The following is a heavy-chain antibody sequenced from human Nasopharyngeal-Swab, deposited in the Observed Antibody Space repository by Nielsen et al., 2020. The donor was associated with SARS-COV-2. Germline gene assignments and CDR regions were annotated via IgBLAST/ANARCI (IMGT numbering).Heavy chain of an antibody. CDR2: ISYDGSSK. CDR3: ARAYTNNGWGHFDH. V-gene: IGHV3-30-3*01. CDR1: GFTFSNFA. J-gene: IGHJ4*02. D-gene: IGHD6-19*01. Sequence: GESLKISCAASGFTFSNFAMHWVRQAPGKGLEWVAVISYDGSSKYGADSVRGRFTVSRDNSINTLYLQMSSLKIEDTAVYYCARAYTNNGWGHFDHWGQGTLVTVSS.